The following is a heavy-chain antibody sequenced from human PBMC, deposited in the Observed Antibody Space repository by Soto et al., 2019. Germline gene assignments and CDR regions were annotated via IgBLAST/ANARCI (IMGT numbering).Heavy chain of an antibody. Sequence: GSVNVSCKASGYTFTGYYMHWVRQAPGQGLEWMGWINPNSGGTNYAQKFQGRVTMTRDTSISTAYMELSRLRSDDTAVYYCARADYGDYSQLYYGMDVWGQGATVTSP. J-gene: IGHJ6*02. CDR2: INPNSGGT. D-gene: IGHD4-17*01. CDR1: GYTFTGYY. V-gene: IGHV1-2*02. CDR3: ARADYGDYSQLYYGMDV.